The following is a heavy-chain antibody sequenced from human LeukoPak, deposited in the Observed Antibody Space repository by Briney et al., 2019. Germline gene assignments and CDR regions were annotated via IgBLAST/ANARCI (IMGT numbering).Heavy chain of an antibody. CDR2: IWYDGSNK. CDR1: GFTFSSYG. Sequence: GGSLRLSCAASGFTFSSYGMHWVRQAPGKGLEWVAVIWYDGSNKYYADSVKGRFTISRDNSKNTLYLQMNSLRAEDTAAYYCARDSTTVTTLDYWGQGTLVTVSS. V-gene: IGHV3-33*01. D-gene: IGHD4-17*01. CDR3: ARDSTTVTTLDY. J-gene: IGHJ4*02.